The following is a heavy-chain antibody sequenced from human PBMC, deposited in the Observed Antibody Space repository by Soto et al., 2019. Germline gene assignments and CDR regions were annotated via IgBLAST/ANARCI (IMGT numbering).Heavy chain of an antibody. D-gene: IGHD1-1*01. Sequence: QVQLVQSGAEVKKPGASVKVSCKAPRYIFTAYIMHWVRQAPGKVLECMGWINPNNGATHYGLSFRGRVTMTRDTSISTAYMELSSLRSDDTAVYYCASHDPGARFDPWGQGTLVIVSS. CDR2: INPNNGAT. CDR1: RYIFTAYI. J-gene: IGHJ5*02. CDR3: ASHDPGARFDP. V-gene: IGHV1-2*02.